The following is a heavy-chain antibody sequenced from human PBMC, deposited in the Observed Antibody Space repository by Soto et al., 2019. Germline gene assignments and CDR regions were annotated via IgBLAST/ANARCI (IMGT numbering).Heavy chain of an antibody. Sequence: SVKVSCKASGGTFSDSTINWVRQAPGQRLEWMGGIIPIFDTANYAEKFQGRVTITADESTSTSFMEVSSLRSEDTAVYYCARNGTLTGYSYGMDVWGQGTMVTVSS. D-gene: IGHD1-1*01. CDR3: ARNGTLTGYSYGMDV. J-gene: IGHJ6*02. CDR1: GGTFSDST. V-gene: IGHV1-69*13. CDR2: IIPIFDTA.